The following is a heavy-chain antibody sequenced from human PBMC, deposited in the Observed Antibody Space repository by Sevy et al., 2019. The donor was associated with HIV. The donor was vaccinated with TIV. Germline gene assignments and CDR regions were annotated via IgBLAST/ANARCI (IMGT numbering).Heavy chain of an antibody. J-gene: IGHJ4*02. V-gene: IGHV3-21*01. D-gene: IGHD3-16*02. Sequence: GSLRLSCAVSGFTFSSYTMNWVRQAPGKGLEWVSSISSSSSYIYDADSVKGRFTIPRDNAKNSLNLQMNSLIAEDTAVYYCAREEEGYVWGTSRDLTFFDYWGQGTLVTVSS. CDR1: GFTFSSYT. CDR3: AREEEGYVWGTSRDLTFFDY. CDR2: ISSSSSYI.